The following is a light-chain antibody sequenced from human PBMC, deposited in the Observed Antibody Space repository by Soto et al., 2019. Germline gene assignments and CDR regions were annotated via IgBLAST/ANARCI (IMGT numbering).Light chain of an antibody. Sequence: AIQLTQSPSSLSASVGDRVTITCRASQGISSALAGYQQKPGKAPKLLIYDASSLESGVPSRFSGSGSGTDFTLTISSLQPEDFATYYCQQFNSYPLLTFGGGTKVEIK. CDR2: DAS. CDR3: QQFNSYPLLT. CDR1: QGISSA. J-gene: IGKJ4*01. V-gene: IGKV1-13*02.